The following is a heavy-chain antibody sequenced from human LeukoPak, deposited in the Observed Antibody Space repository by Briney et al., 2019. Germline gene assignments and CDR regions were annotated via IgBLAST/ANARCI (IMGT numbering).Heavy chain of an antibody. CDR3: AGADYDFWSAFEY. CDR1: GASISSGGYY. D-gene: IGHD3-3*01. J-gene: IGHJ4*02. V-gene: IGHV4-30-2*01. CDR2: IYHSGSN. Sequence: SETLSLTCTVSGASISSGGYYWSWIRQPPGKGLEWIGYIYHSGSNYYNPSLKSRVTISVDRSKNQFSLRPSSVTAADTAVYYCAGADYDFWSAFEYWGQGTLVTVSS.